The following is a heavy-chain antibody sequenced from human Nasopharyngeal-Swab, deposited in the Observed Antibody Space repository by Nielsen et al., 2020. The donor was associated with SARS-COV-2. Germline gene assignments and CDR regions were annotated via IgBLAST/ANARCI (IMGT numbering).Heavy chain of an antibody. CDR3: ANRVYYYDSSGYRQTALSDY. V-gene: IGHV4-34*01. CDR2: INHSGST. Sequence: RQAPGKGLEWIGEINHSGSTNYNPSLKSRVTISVDTSKNQFSLKLSSVTAADTAVYYCANRVYYYDSSGYRQTALSDYWGQGTLVTVSS. D-gene: IGHD3-22*01. J-gene: IGHJ4*02.